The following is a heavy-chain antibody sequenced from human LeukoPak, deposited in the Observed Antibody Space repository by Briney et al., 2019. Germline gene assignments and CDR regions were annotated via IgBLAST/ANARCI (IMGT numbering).Heavy chain of an antibody. J-gene: IGHJ3*02. D-gene: IGHD1-26*01. CDR2: ISSNGNYI. V-gene: IGHV3-21*04. Sequence: GGSLRLSCAASGITLTSYTFTWVRQPPGKGLELIASISSNGNYISYADSVRGRFPISRDIARSTVFLQMNSLEVEDTGIYFCARDIMGAEDAFDIWGQGTMVIVSS. CDR3: ARDIMGAEDAFDI. CDR1: GITLTSYT.